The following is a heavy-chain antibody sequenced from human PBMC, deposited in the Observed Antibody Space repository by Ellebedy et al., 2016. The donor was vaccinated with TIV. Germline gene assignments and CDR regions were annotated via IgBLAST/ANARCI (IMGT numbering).Heavy chain of an antibody. D-gene: IGHD3-16*01. CDR3: ARKSDTLLFAGGDC. V-gene: IGHV3-48*01. J-gene: IGHJ4*02. Sequence: GESLKISCAASGFTFNRFSMNWVRQAPGKGLEWLSYISSSSSTVYYAVSVKGRFTISRDSAKNTLYLQMNSLRVEDTAVYYCARKSDTLLFAGGDCWGQGTLVTVSS. CDR1: GFTFNRFS. CDR2: ISSSSSTV.